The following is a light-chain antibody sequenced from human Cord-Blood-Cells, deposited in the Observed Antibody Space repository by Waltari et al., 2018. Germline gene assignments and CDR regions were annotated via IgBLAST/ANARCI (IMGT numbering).Light chain of an antibody. CDR2: EVS. Sequence: QSALTQPASVSGSPGKSITISCTGTSSDVGCYNNVSWYQQHPGKAPTIMIYEVSNRPSGVSNRFSGSKSGNTASLTISGLQAEDEADYYCSSYTSSSTLVFGTGTKVTVL. CDR3: SSYTSSSTLV. V-gene: IGLV2-14*01. J-gene: IGLJ1*01. CDR1: SSDVGCYNN.